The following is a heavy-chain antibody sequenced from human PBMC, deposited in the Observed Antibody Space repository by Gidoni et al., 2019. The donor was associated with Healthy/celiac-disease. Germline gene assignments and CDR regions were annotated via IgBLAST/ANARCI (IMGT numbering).Heavy chain of an antibody. CDR1: GCTVSSYA. CDR3: AKVKWALQKAFDP. CDR2: ISGSGGST. D-gene: IGHD1-26*01. Sequence: EVQLLESGGGLVQPGGSLRHSWAASGCTVSSYAMSWVRQAPGKGLEWVSAISGSGGSTYYADSVKGRFTISRDNSKNTLYLQMNSLRAEDTAVYYCAKVKWALQKAFDPWGQGTLVTVSS. J-gene: IGHJ5*02. V-gene: IGHV3-23*01.